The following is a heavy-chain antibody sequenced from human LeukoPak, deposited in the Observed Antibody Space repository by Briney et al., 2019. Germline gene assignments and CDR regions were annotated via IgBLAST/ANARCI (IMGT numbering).Heavy chain of an antibody. CDR2: INHSGST. Sequence: SETLSLTCTVSGGSISSSSYYWGWIRQPPGKGLEWIGEINHSGSTNYNPSLKSRVTISVDTSKNQFSLKLSSVTAADTAVYYCARRGKKAYLGSGSYKWGYFDYWGQGTLVIVSS. J-gene: IGHJ4*02. CDR3: ARRGKKAYLGSGSYKWGYFDY. D-gene: IGHD3-10*01. CDR1: GGSISSSSYY. V-gene: IGHV4-39*07.